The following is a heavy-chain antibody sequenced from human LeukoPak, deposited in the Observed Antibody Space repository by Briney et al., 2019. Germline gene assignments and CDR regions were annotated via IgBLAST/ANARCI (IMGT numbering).Heavy chain of an antibody. V-gene: IGHV3-23*01. D-gene: IGHD6-19*01. CDR3: AKELTEQWLIDAFDI. CDR1: GFTFSSYA. J-gene: IGHJ3*02. CDR2: ISHSGSI. Sequence: GGSLRLSCAASGFTFSSYAMNWVRQAPGKGLEWVSSISHSGSISYADSVKGRFTISRDNSSNTLYLQMSSLRAEDTAIYYCAKELTEQWLIDAFDIWGERTMVSASS.